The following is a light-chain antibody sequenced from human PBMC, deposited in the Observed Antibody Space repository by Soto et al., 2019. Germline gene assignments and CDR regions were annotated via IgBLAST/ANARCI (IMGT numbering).Light chain of an antibody. J-gene: IGKJ1*01. CDR2: AAS. V-gene: IGKV1-39*01. CDR3: HQSYSTPQT. CDR1: QSISGF. Sequence: DIQMTQSPSSLSASVGETVTITCRASQSISGFLHWYQQKPGKAPKLLIYAASTLQSGVPSHFSGSGSGTDFTLTINGLQPEDFVTYYCHQSYSTPQTFGQGTKVEIK.